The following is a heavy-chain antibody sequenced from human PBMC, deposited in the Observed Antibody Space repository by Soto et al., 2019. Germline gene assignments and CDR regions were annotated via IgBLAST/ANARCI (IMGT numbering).Heavy chain of an antibody. D-gene: IGHD4-17*01. Sequence: ASVKVSCKASGYTFTSYGISWVRQAPGQGLEWMGWISAYNGNTNYAQKLQGRVTMTTDTSTGTAYMELRSLRSDDTAVYYCARVEEGNSTESYQYGMDVWGQGTTVTVSS. V-gene: IGHV1-18*01. CDR1: GYTFTSYG. CDR3: ARVEEGNSTESYQYGMDV. J-gene: IGHJ6*02. CDR2: ISAYNGNT.